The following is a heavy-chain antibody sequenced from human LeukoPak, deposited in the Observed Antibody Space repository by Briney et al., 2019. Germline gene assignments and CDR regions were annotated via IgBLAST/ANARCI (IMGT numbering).Heavy chain of an antibody. CDR3: AKDREYSYVYDAFDI. V-gene: IGHV3-23*01. J-gene: IGHJ3*02. Sequence: GALRLSCAASGFTFSSYWMHRVRQAPGKGLEWVSGMSGSGGSTYYADSVKGRFTISRDNSKNTLYLQMNTLRAEDTAVYYCAKDREYSYVYDAFDIWGQGTLVTVSS. D-gene: IGHD3-16*01. CDR2: MSGSGGST. CDR1: GFTFSSYW.